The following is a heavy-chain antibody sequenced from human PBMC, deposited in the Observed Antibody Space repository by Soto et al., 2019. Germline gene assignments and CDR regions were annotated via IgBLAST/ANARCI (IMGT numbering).Heavy chain of an antibody. D-gene: IGHD1-26*01. V-gene: IGHV1-46*03. CDR2: INPSSGST. CDR3: ARDRAPGWAYYYGMDV. CDR1: GNTFTSCY. Sequence: QVQLVQSGAEVRKPGASVKVSCKASGNTFTSCYMHWVRQAPGQGLEWMGIINPSSGSTSYAQKFQGRVTMTRDTSTSTVYMELSSLRSEDTAVYYCARDRAPGWAYYYGMDVWGQGTTVTVSS. J-gene: IGHJ6*02.